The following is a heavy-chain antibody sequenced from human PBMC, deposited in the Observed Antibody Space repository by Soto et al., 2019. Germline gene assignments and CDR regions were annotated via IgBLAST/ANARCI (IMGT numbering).Heavy chain of an antibody. CDR1: GYTFTSYA. CDR2: INAGNGNT. CDR3: ARENRFITGIPNYYYYYRDV. Sequence: ASVKVSCKASGYTFTSYAMHWVRQAPGQRLEWMGWINAGNGNTKYSQKFQGRVTITRDTSASTAYMELSSLRSEDTAVYYCARENRFITGIPNYYYYYRDVGEKGPRATVP. J-gene: IGHJ6*03. V-gene: IGHV1-3*01. D-gene: IGHD1-20*01.